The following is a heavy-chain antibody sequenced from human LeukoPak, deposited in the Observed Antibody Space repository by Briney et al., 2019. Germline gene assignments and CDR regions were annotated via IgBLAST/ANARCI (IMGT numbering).Heavy chain of an antibody. CDR2: IRRRSYGGTT. D-gene: IGHD1-1*01. CDR3: SRDSHGDDVYDY. V-gene: IGHV3-49*04. Sequence: GGSLSLSCTVSGFTFDDFAMTWVRQAPGKGLEWVGFIRRRSYGGTTDYSAPVKGRFTISIDDSKSIAFLQMNSLKTEDRAIYFCSRDSHGDDVYDYWGQGTLVTVSS. CDR1: GFTFDDFA. J-gene: IGHJ4*02.